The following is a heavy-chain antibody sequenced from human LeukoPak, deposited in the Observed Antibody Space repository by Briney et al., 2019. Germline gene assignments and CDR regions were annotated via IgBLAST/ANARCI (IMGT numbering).Heavy chain of an antibody. J-gene: IGHJ4*02. CDR1: GGSISSDY. Sequence: SETLSLTCTVSGGSISSDYWSWIRQPPGKGLEWIGYIYYRGSTNYSPSLKSRVTISVDTSKNQFSLKLSSVTAADTAVYYCARLSGYSSGHYYSDYWGQGTLVTVSS. CDR3: ARLSGYSSGHYYSDY. D-gene: IGHD3-22*01. CDR2: IYYRGST. V-gene: IGHV4-59*01.